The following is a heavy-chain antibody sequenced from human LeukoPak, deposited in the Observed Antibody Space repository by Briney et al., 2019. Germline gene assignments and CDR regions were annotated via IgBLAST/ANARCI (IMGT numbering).Heavy chain of an antibody. Sequence: LSLTCTVSGGSISSGDNYWSWIRQPPGKGLEWIGYIYYIGNTYYNPSLKSRVTISVDTSRNQFSLKLSSVTAADTAVYYCARADYCTSTSCYYLVAFDIWGQGTMVTVSS. CDR1: GGSISSGDNY. D-gene: IGHD2-2*01. J-gene: IGHJ3*02. CDR3: ARADYCTSTSCYYLVAFDI. V-gene: IGHV4-30-4*08. CDR2: IYYIGNT.